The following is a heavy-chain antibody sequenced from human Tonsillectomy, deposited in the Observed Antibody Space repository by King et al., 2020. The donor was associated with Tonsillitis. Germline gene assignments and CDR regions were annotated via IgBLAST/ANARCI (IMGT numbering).Heavy chain of an antibody. J-gene: IGHJ4*02. CDR1: GGFISSYF. CDR3: ARDVGGNSDY. V-gene: IGHV4-59*01. Sequence: VQLQESGPGLVKPSETLSLTCSVSGGFISSYFWSWIRQPPGRGLVWIGYIYYTGSTNYNPSLKSRVTISVDSSKNQFSLRLSSVTAADTAVYYCARDVGGNSDYWGQGTLVTVSS. D-gene: IGHD4-23*01. CDR2: IYYTGST.